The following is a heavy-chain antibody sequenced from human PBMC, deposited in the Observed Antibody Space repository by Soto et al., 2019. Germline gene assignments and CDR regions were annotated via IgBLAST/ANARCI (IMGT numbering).Heavy chain of an antibody. J-gene: IGHJ6*02. CDR3: TKTAMVRGDYGMDV. Sequence: GSLRLSCTASGFTFGDYAMSWVRQAPGKGLEWVGFIRSKAYGGTTEYAASVKGRFTISRDDSKSIAYLQMNSLKTEDTAVYYCTKTAMVRGDYGMDVWGQGTTVTVSS. CDR2: IRSKAYGGTT. D-gene: IGHD5-18*01. V-gene: IGHV3-49*04. CDR1: GFTFGDYA.